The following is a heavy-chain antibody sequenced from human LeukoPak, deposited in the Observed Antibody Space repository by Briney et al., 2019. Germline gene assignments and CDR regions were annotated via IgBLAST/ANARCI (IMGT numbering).Heavy chain of an antibody. D-gene: IGHD4-23*01. J-gene: IGHJ4*02. Sequence: SETLSLTCTVSGGFISTYYWSWIRQPPGKGLEWIGYIYYSGSTNYNPSLKSRVTTSVDTSKNQFSLKLSSVTAADTAVYYCARDTGTVVDHWGQGTLVTVSS. CDR3: ARDTGTVVDH. V-gene: IGHV4-59*01. CDR2: IYYSGST. CDR1: GGFISTYY.